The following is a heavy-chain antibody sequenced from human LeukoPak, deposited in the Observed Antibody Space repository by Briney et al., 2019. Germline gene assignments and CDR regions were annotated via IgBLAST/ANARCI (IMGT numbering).Heavy chain of an antibody. Sequence: GGSLRLSCAASGFTFSSHRMSWVRQAPGKGLEWVANIKIDGSEEYYVDSVKGRFTISRDNAKNSLWLQMNSLRAEDTAVYYCARGTWFDPWGQGTLVTVSS. CDR2: IKIDGSEE. CDR1: GFTFSSHR. J-gene: IGHJ5*02. CDR3: ARGTWFDP. V-gene: IGHV3-7*01.